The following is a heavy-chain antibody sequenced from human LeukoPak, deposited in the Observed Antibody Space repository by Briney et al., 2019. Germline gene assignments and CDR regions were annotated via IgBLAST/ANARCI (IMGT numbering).Heavy chain of an antibody. CDR2: INHSGST. D-gene: IGHD3-10*01. Sequence: SETLSLTCAVYGGSFSGYYWSWIRQPPGKGLEWIGEINHSGSTNYNPSLKNRVTISVDTSKNQFSLKLSSVTAADTSVYYCARGKNYYGSGSYLYYYYMDVWGKGTTVTISS. J-gene: IGHJ6*03. CDR3: ARGKNYYGSGSYLYYYYMDV. V-gene: IGHV4-34*01. CDR1: GGSFSGYY.